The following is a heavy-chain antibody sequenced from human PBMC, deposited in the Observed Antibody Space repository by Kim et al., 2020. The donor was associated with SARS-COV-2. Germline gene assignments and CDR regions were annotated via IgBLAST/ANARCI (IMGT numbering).Heavy chain of an antibody. CDR2: GSSM. CDR3: VREPSN. Sequence: GSSMKCASSVNGRFSISRDNAHKSLSLQMNSLTPEDTAVYYCVREPSNWGQGTLVTVSS. D-gene: IGHD6-6*01. V-gene: IGHV3-11*01. J-gene: IGHJ4*02.